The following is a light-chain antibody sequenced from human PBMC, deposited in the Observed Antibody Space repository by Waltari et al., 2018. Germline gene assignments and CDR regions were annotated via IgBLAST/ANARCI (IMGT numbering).Light chain of an antibody. CDR2: GVS. V-gene: IGKV3-15*01. J-gene: IGKJ1*01. Sequence: VMTQSPATLSESPGKMVTLTCRASQSVSNNVAWYQQRPGQAPRHLIYGVSTRATDVPAKFSGSRSGTEVTLTINTLQSEDAATYYCQQYNVWPRTFGQGTKVEI. CDR1: QSVSNN. CDR3: QQYNVWPRT.